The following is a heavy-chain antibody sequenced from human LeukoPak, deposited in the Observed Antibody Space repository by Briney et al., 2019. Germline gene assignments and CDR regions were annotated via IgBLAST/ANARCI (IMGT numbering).Heavy chain of an antibody. J-gene: IGHJ5*02. CDR3: ARGRDYDFWSGYYPKQNWFDP. D-gene: IGHD3-3*01. CDR1: GYTFTSYD. Sequence: ASVKVSCKASGYTFTSYDIHWVRQATGQGLEWMGWMNPNSGNTGYAQKFQGRVTMTRNTSISTAYMELSSLGSEDTAVYFCARGRDYDFWSGYYPKQNWFDPWGQGTLVTVSS. V-gene: IGHV1-8*01. CDR2: MNPNSGNT.